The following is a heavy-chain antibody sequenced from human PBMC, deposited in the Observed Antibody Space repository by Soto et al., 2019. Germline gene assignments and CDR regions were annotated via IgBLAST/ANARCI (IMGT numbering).Heavy chain of an antibody. V-gene: IGHV3-7*01. Sequence: GGSLRLSCAASGFTFSSYSMSWVRQAPGKGLEWVANIKQDGSEKYYVDSVKGRFTISRDNAKNSLYLQMNSLRAEDTAVYYCARDSYCGGDCSSTSDAFDIWGQGTMVTVSS. CDR2: IKQDGSEK. CDR1: GFTFSSYS. CDR3: ARDSYCGGDCSSTSDAFDI. D-gene: IGHD2-21*02. J-gene: IGHJ3*02.